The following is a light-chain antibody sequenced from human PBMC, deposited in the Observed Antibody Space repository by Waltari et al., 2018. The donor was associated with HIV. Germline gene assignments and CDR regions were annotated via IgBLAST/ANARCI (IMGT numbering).Light chain of an antibody. J-gene: IGLJ2*01. V-gene: IGLV3-21*04. CDR1: NIGGKS. CDR2: YGS. Sequence: SYVVTQSPSVSVAPGQTARLTCGGANIGGKSVHWYQQKPGQAPILVLYYGSDRPSGIPDRFSGSTSGNAATLTISRVEDGDEADYYCQVWDGDAEFTVFGGGTKLIVL. CDR3: QVWDGDAEFTV.